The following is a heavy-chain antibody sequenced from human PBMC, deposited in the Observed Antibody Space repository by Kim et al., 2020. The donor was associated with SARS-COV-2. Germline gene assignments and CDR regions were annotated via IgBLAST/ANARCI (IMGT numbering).Heavy chain of an antibody. D-gene: IGHD3-3*02. V-gene: IGHV3-33*03. Sequence: YGDSVTGRFTISRDNSKNTLFLQMNSLRAEETAVYYCAHDIRSYYYMDVWGKGTTVTVSS. CDR3: AHDIRSYYYMDV. J-gene: IGHJ6*03.